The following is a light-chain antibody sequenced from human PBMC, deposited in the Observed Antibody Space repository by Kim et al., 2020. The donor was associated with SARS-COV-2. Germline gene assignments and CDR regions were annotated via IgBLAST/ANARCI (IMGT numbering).Light chain of an antibody. CDR2: EVS. CDR3: SSYGGSHNFV. Sequence: GHAVTISCTGTSSDVGAYNYVSWFRQHPGKAPKLIIYEVSKRPSGVPDRFSGSKSGNTASLTVSGLQAEDEADYHCSSYGGSHNFVFGGGTQLTVL. J-gene: IGLJ2*01. V-gene: IGLV2-8*01. CDR1: SSDVGAYNY.